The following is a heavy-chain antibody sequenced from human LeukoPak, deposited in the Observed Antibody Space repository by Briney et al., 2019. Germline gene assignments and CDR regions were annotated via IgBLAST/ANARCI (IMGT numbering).Heavy chain of an antibody. V-gene: IGHV3-48*01. CDR2: ISSSSTI. CDR1: GFTFSSYS. J-gene: IGHJ4*02. D-gene: IGHD1-26*01. CDR3: AREAIVGATPALDY. Sequence: GGSLRLSCAASGFTFSSYSMNWVRQAPGKGLEWLSYISSSSTIYYADSAKGRFTISRDNAKNSLYLQMNSLRAEDTAVYYCAREAIVGATPALDYWGQGTLVTVPS.